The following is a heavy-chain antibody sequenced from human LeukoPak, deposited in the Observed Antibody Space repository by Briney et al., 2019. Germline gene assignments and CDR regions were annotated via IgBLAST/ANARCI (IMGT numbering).Heavy chain of an antibody. CDR3: ARSDPEYYYDSSGYFNY. Sequence: GGSLRLSCAASGFTFSSYAMHWVRQAPGKGLEWVAVISYDGSNKYYADSVKGRFTISRDNSKNTLYLQMNSLRAEDTAVYYCARSDPEYYYDSSGYFNYWGQGTLVTVSS. J-gene: IGHJ4*02. V-gene: IGHV3-30-3*01. CDR1: GFTFSSYA. CDR2: ISYDGSNK. D-gene: IGHD3-22*01.